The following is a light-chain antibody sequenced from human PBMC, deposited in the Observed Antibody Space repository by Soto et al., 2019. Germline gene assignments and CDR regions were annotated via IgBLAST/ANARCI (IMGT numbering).Light chain of an antibody. CDR1: SSDVGGYNY. V-gene: IGLV2-14*03. Sequence: QSVLTQPASVSGSPGQSIAISCTGTSSDVGGYNYVSWYQQHPGKAPKLMIYDVSNRPSGVSNRFSGSKSGNTASLTISELQAEDEADYYCCSYTTSSTYVFGTGTQLTVL. CDR3: CSYTTSSTYV. CDR2: DVS. J-gene: IGLJ1*01.